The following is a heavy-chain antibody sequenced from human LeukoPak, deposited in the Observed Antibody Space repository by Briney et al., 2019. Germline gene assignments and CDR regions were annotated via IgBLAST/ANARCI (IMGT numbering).Heavy chain of an antibody. J-gene: IGHJ6*04. V-gene: IGHV3-74*01. CDR2: ITSDGRST. D-gene: IGHD3-10*01. CDR3: VRDNYYRMDV. Sequence: GGSLRLSCAASGFTFSRYGMSWVRQAPGKGLEWVSRITSDGRSTNYPDSVKGRFTISRDNAKNTLYLQMNSLKDEDAAVYYCVRDNYYRMDVWGKGTTVTVSS. CDR1: GFTFSRYG.